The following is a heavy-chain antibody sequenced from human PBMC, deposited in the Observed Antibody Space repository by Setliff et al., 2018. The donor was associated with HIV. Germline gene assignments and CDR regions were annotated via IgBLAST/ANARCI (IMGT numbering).Heavy chain of an antibody. J-gene: IGHJ4*02. CDR3: ARQVGNKVLFDS. CDR2: IYHSGST. V-gene: IGHV4-38-2*01. CDR1: DYSISSGYY. Sequence: KSSETLSLTCAVSDYSISSGYYWGWIRQPPGKGLEWIGGIYHSGSTYYNPSLKSRVTISVDTSKNHFSLKLSSVTAADTAVYYCARQVGNKVLFDSWGQGTLVTVS. D-gene: IGHD7-27*01.